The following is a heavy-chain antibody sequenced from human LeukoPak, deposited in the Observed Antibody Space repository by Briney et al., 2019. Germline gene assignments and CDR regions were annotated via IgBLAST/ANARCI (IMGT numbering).Heavy chain of an antibody. CDR2: ISGGGGST. D-gene: IGHD3-3*01. V-gene: IGHV3-23*01. CDR3: AKDRADHDFWSGPLDY. Sequence: GGSLRLSCAASGFTFSSYAMSWVRQAPGKGLEWVSAISGGGGSTYYADSVKGRFTISRENSKNTLYLQMNSLRPEDTAVYYCAKDRADHDFWSGPLDYWGQGTLVTVSS. CDR1: GFTFSSYA. J-gene: IGHJ4*02.